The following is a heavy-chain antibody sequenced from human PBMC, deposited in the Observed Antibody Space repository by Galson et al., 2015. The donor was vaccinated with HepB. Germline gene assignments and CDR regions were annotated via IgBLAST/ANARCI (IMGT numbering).Heavy chain of an antibody. CDR3: ARDQKQWEPPGYYYYMDV. CDR2: VSLDGSDE. V-gene: IGHV3-30-3*01. CDR1: GFTFDSYA. Sequence: SLRLSCAASGFTFDSYAIHWVRQGPGQGLDWVAVVSLDGSDEHYADSVKGRFTISRDNSKSMDYLQMSSLRLEDTGVYYCARDQKQWEPPGYYYYMDVWGKGTPVTVSS. J-gene: IGHJ6*03. D-gene: IGHD1-26*01.